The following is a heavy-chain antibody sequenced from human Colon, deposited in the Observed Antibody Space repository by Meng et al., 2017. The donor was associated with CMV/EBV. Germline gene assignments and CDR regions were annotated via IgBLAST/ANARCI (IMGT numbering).Heavy chain of an antibody. CDR3: ARGNTGGDFYFFGLDL. Sequence: GGSLRLSCSASGFPLSDYYIMWIRQAPGKGLEYVAYISTSGSTVYYADSVMGRLTISRDNINNVVTLHMTSLRGDDAGVYYCARGNTGGDFYFFGLDLRGQGTTVTVSS. V-gene: IGHV3-11*01. J-gene: IGHJ6*02. CDR1: GFPLSDYY. D-gene: IGHD3-10*01. CDR2: ISTSGSTV.